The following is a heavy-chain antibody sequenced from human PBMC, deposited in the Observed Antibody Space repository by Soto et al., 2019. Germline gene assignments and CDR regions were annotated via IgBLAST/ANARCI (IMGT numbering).Heavy chain of an antibody. D-gene: IGHD5-12*01. V-gene: IGHV1-2*04. CDR1: GDTFNDYY. Sequence: QVQLVQSGAEVKRPGASVTVSCRSSGDTFNDYYIHWVRQAPGQGLEWMGWINPNGGVTKYAQKFQGWVSMTRDTSIRSVYMQLSRLRSDDTAVYYCARERGGATATLDYYYFYMVVWGTGTTVTVSS. CDR3: ARERGGATATLDYYYFYMVV. CDR2: INPNGGVT. J-gene: IGHJ6*03.